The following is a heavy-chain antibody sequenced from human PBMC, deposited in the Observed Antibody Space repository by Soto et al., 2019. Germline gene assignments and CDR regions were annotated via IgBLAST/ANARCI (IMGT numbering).Heavy chain of an antibody. CDR2: IIGSGGST. D-gene: IGHD6-19*01. J-gene: IGHJ4*02. CDR3: AKVIRTVDEALHFDY. Sequence: GGSLRLSCAASGFTFSSYAMSWVRQAPGKGLEWVSAIIGSGGSTYYADSVKGRFTISRDNSKNTLYLQMNSLRAEDTAVYYCAKVIRTVDEALHFDYWGQGTLVTVSS. CDR1: GFTFSSYA. V-gene: IGHV3-23*01.